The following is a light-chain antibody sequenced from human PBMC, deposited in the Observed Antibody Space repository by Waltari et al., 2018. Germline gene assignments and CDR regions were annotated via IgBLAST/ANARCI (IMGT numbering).Light chain of an antibody. CDR1: QSVSSND. J-gene: IGKJ5*01. CDR3: QQYGSSFPVT. V-gene: IGKV3-20*01. Sequence: EIVLAQSPATLSLSPGARATLSCRASQSVSSNDLTWYQQKPGQAPRLLIFGASSRATGIPDRFSGSGSGTDFTLTISRLEPEDFATYYCQQYGSSFPVTYGQGTRLEIK. CDR2: GAS.